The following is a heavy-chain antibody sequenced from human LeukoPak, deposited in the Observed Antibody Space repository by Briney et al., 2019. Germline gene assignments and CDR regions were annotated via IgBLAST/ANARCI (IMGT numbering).Heavy chain of an antibody. CDR2: INTNTGNP. Sequence: ASVKVSCKASGYTFTSYAMNWVRQAPGQGLEWMGWINTNTGNPTYAQGFTGRFVFSLDTSVSTAYLQICSLKAEDTAVYYCARDLARITIFGVVIAPYYYYYGMDVWGQGTTVTVSS. V-gene: IGHV7-4-1*01. CDR3: ARDLARITIFGVVIAPYYYYYGMDV. CDR1: GYTFTSYA. J-gene: IGHJ6*02. D-gene: IGHD3-3*01.